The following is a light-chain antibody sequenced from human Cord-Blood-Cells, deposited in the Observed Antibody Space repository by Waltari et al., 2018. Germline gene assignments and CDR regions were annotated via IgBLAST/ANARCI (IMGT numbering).Light chain of an antibody. CDR3: QQYNSAWT. CDR1: QSISSW. V-gene: IGKV1-5*03. J-gene: IGKJ1*01. Sequence: DIQMPQSPSTLSASVGERDTITCRASQSISSWLAWYPQKPGKAPKLLIYKASSSESGVPSRFSGSGSGTEFTLTITSLQPDDFATYYCQQYNSAWTFGQGTKVEIK. CDR2: KAS.